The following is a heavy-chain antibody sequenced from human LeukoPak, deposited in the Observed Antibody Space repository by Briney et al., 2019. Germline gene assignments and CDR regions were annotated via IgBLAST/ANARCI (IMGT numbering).Heavy chain of an antibody. CDR1: GYTFTSYY. J-gene: IGHJ6*03. Sequence: GASVKVSCKASGYTFTSYYMHWVRQAPGQGLEWMGIINPSGGSTSYAQKFQGRVTMTRVTSTSTVYMELSSLRSEDTAVYYCARAGHSSSWYHYYYYCMDVWGKGTTVTVSS. CDR3: ARAGHSSSWYHYYYYCMDV. V-gene: IGHV1-46*03. CDR2: INPSGGST. D-gene: IGHD6-13*01.